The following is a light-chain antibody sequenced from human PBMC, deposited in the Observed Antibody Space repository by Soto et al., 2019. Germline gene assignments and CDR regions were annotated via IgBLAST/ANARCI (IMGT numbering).Light chain of an antibody. CDR3: SSYTNSGAHVV. Sequence: QSVLTQPASVSGSPGQSITISCTGTSSDVGGYNYVSWYQQHPGRAPKLMIFDVRNRPSGVSNRFSGSKSGNTASLTISGLQAEDEADYYCSSYTNSGAHVVFGGGTKLTVL. CDR1: SSDVGGYNY. CDR2: DVR. V-gene: IGLV2-14*01. J-gene: IGLJ2*01.